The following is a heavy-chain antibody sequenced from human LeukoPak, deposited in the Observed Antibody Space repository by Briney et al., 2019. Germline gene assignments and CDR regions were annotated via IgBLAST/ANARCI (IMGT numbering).Heavy chain of an antibody. Sequence: SQTLSLTCAISGDSFSSNSAAWNWIRQSPSRVLEWLGRTYYRSKWYNDYAVSVKSRITINPDTSKNQISLQRNSVTPEDTAVYYCAREHRGLLWFGELFLAAAPPRSYYFHYWGQGTLVTVSS. J-gene: IGHJ4*02. CDR1: GDSFSSNSAA. CDR3: AREHRGLLWFGELFLAAAPPRSYYFHY. V-gene: IGHV6-1*01. D-gene: IGHD3-10*01. CDR2: TYYRSKWYN.